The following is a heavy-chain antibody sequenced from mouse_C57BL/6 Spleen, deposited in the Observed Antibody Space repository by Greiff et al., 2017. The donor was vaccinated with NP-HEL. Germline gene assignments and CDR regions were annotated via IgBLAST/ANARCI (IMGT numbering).Heavy chain of an antibody. Sequence: QVQLQQPGAELVMPGASVKLSCKASGYTFTSYWMHWVKQRPGQGLEWIGEIDPSDSYTNYNHKFKGKSTLTVDKSSSTAYMQLSSLTSEDSAVYYCARRWVDAMDYWGQGTSVTVSS. V-gene: IGHV1-69*01. CDR1: GYTFTSYW. CDR3: ARRWVDAMDY. D-gene: IGHD1-1*02. J-gene: IGHJ4*01. CDR2: IDPSDSYT.